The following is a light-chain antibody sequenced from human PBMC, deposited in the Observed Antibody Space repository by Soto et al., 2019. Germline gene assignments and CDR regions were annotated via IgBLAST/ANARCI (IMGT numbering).Light chain of an antibody. CDR2: GAS. CDR1: QTIRGNY. V-gene: IGKV3-20*01. CDR3: QQHGISHIT. J-gene: IGKJ5*01. Sequence: ESVLTQSPGTRSLSPGERAIISCRASQTIRGNYLAWYQQKPGQAPRLLIFGASSRATGIPDRFSGSGPGTDFTLTISRLEPEDFAVYYCQQHGISHITFGQGTRLEIK.